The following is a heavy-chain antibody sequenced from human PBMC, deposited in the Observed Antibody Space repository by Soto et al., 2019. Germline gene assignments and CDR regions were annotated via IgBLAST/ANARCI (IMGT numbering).Heavy chain of an antibody. CDR1: GGSFSGYY. CDR3: ARVLLAATNDY. V-gene: IGHV4-34*01. D-gene: IGHD2-15*01. J-gene: IGHJ4*02. CDR2: INHSGST. Sequence: SETLSLTCAVYGGSFSGYYWSWIRQPPGKGLEWIGEINHSGSTNYNPSLKSRVTISVDTSKNQFSLKLSSVTAADTAVYYCARVLLAATNDYWGQGTLVTVSS.